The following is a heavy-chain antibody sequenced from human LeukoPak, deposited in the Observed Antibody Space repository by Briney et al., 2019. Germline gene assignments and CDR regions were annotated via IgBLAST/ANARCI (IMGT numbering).Heavy chain of an antibody. J-gene: IGHJ4*02. V-gene: IGHV3-9*01. CDR2: ISWNSGSI. D-gene: IGHD3-3*01. Sequence: PGRSLRLSCAASGFTFDDYAMHWVRQAPGKGLEWVSGISWNSGSIGYADSVKGRFTISRDNAKNSLYLQMNSLRAEDTAVYYCAKRPSWSVQLYYFDYWGQGTLVTVSS. CDR1: GFTFDDYA. CDR3: AKRPSWSVQLYYFDY.